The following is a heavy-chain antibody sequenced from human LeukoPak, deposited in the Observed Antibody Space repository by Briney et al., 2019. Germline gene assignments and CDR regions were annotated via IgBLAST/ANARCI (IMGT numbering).Heavy chain of an antibody. CDR1: GFTFSSYA. J-gene: IGHJ4*02. CDR2: IKGDGREE. CDR3: VRARVDY. V-gene: IGHV3-7*04. Sequence: GGSLRLSCAASGFTFSSYAMTWVRQAPGKGLEWVATIKGDGREEYYADSMKGRFTISRDNAKNSVYLQMNSLRVEDTAVYYCVRARVDYWGQGILVTVSS.